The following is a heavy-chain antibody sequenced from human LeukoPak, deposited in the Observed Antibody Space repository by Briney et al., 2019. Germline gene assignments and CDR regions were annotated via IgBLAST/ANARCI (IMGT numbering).Heavy chain of an antibody. CDR1: GFTFSNYW. V-gene: IGHV3-74*01. Sequence: GGSLRLSCAASGFTFSNYWMYWVRQPPGEGLVWVSHIRSDGSGTTYADSVKGRFTISRDNAKNTLYLQMNSLRVEDTAVYYCAGGGGVYDPWGQGTLVTVSS. CDR2: IRSDGSGT. CDR3: AGGGGVYDP. D-gene: IGHD2-8*01. J-gene: IGHJ5*02.